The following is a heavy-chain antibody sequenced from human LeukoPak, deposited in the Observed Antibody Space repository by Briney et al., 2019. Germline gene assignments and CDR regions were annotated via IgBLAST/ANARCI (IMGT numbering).Heavy chain of an antibody. Sequence: ASVKVSCKASRYTFTGYYIHWVRQAPGQGLEWMGRINPNSGGTNYAQKFQGRVTMTRDTSISTAYMELSRLRSDDTAVYYCARESGYCSITSCSLGWFDPWGQGTLVTVSS. CDR2: INPNSGGT. CDR3: ARESGYCSITSCSLGWFDP. D-gene: IGHD2-2*03. CDR1: RYTFTGYY. V-gene: IGHV1-2*06. J-gene: IGHJ5*02.